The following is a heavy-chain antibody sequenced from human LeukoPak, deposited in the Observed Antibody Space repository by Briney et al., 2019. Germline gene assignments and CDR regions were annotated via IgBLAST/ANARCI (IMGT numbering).Heavy chain of an antibody. D-gene: IGHD6-13*01. CDR3: ARGIAGIAAAGAHFDY. CDR2: ISSSSSYI. V-gene: IGHV3-21*01. CDR1: GFTFSSYS. J-gene: IGHJ4*02. Sequence: GGSLRLSCAASGFTFSSYSMNWVRQAPGKGREWVSSISSSSSYIYYADSVKGRFTISRDNAKNALYLQMNSLRAEDTAVYYCARGIAGIAAAGAHFDYWGQGTLVTVSS.